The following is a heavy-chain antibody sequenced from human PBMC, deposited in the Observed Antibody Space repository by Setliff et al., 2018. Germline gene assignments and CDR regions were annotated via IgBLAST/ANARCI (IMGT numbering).Heavy chain of an antibody. CDR2: IYDGQIT. CDR3: ARGRPIGSFDF. CDR1: DDSISLYY. Sequence: LSLTCSVSDDSISLYYWTRIRQPPGKGLEWIGYIYDGQITNYNPSLKSRVTISLDTPKNQFSLTLGSMTAADTAVYYCARGRPIGSFDFWGQGALVTVSS. D-gene: IGHD1-26*01. V-gene: IGHV4-59*01. J-gene: IGHJ5*01.